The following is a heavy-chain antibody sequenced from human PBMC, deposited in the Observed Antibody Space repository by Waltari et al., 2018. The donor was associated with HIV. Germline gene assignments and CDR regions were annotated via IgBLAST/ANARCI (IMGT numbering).Heavy chain of an antibody. Sequence: QVQLQESGPGLVKPSGTLSLTCAVSGGSLSSSNWWSWVRQPPWKGLEWIGEIYHSGSTNYHPARKSRVTISVDNSKNQFSLKLSSVTAADTAVYYCARAFSSGWYGSWFDPWGQGTLVTVSS. CDR1: GGSLSSSNW. D-gene: IGHD6-19*01. V-gene: IGHV4-4*02. CDR2: IYHSGST. J-gene: IGHJ5*02. CDR3: ARAFSSGWYGSWFDP.